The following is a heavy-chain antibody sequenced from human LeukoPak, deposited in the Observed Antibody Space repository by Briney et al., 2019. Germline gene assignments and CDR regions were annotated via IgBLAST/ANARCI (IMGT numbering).Heavy chain of an antibody. CDR1: GYTSTSYD. J-gene: IGHJ4*02. CDR3: ARLFVGSKTYYDFWSGYSEGYYFDY. Sequence: ASVKVSCKASGYTSTSYDINWVRQATGQGLEWMGWMNPNSGNTGYAQKFQGRVTMTRNTSISTAYMELSSLRSEDTAVYYRARLFVGSKTYYDFWSGYSEGYYFDYWGQGTLVTVSS. D-gene: IGHD3-3*01. V-gene: IGHV1-8*01. CDR2: MNPNSGNT.